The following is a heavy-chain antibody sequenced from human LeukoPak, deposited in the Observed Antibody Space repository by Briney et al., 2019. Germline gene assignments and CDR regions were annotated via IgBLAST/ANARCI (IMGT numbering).Heavy chain of an antibody. CDR3: AREEPYYYGSGSYYLLNY. J-gene: IGHJ4*02. CDR2: IYYSGST. CDR1: GGSISSYY. D-gene: IGHD3-10*01. V-gene: IGHV4-59*12. Sequence: SETLSLTCTVFGGSISSYYWSWIRQPPGKGLEWIGYIYYSGSTNYNPSLKSRVTISVDTSKNQFSLKLSSVTAADTAAYYCAREEPYYYGSGSYYLLNYWGQGTLVTVSS.